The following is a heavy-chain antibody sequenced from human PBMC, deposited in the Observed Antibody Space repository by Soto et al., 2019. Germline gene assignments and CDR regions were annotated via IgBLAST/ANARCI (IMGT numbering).Heavy chain of an antibody. CDR3: ARDVPHNWFDS. CDR2: INRDANDI. Sequence: EVQLVESGGGLVQPGGSLRLSCEASRGAFGDYWMHWVRQAPGKGLVWVSRINRDANDIIYADSVKGRFTASRDNAKNRVFLQRPSMRVEDTAVYYCARDVPHNWFDSWGQGTRVTVSS. CDR1: RGAFGDYW. D-gene: IGHD3-10*02. J-gene: IGHJ5*01. V-gene: IGHV3-74*01.